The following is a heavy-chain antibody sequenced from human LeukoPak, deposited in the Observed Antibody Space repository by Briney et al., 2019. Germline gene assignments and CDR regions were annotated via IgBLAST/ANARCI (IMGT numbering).Heavy chain of an antibody. V-gene: IGHV4-61*08. J-gene: IGHJ4*02. CDR1: GGSISSGGYY. D-gene: IGHD2-15*01. CDR2: IYYSGST. Sequence: SETLSLTCTVSGGSISSGGYYWSWIRQHPGKGLEWIGYIYYSGSTNYNPSLKSRVTISVDTSKNQFSLKLSSVTAADTAVYYCARDTGATRNVDYWGQGTLVTVSS. CDR3: ARDTGATRNVDY.